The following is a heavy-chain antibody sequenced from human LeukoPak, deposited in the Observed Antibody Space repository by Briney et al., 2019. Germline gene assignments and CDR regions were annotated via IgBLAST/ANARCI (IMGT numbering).Heavy chain of an antibody. CDR1: GGSVGSGDYY. CDR3: ARASSGSYSGPIYYYYYMDV. CDR2: IYHSGST. Sequence: SQTLSLTCTVSGGSVGSGDYYWSWIRQPPGKGLEWIGCIYHSGSTYYNPSLKSRVTISLDTPKSQFSLKLSSATAADTAVYYCARASSGSYSGPIYYYYYMDVWGKGTTVTVSS. J-gene: IGHJ6*03. V-gene: IGHV4-30-4*08. D-gene: IGHD1-26*01.